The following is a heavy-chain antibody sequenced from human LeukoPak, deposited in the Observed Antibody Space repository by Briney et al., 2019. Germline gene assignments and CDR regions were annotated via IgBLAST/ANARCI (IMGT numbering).Heavy chain of an antibody. D-gene: IGHD3-3*01. CDR3: ASESSYYDFWSGSLGWFDY. J-gene: IGHJ4*02. CDR1: GRSFSGYY. CDR2: INHSGST. Sequence: SETLSLTCAVYGRSFSGYYWSWLRQPPRKGLEEIGEINHSGSTNNNPSLKSRVTISVDTSKNQFSLKLSSVTAADTAVYYCASESSYYDFWSGSLGWFDYWGQGTLVTVSS. V-gene: IGHV4-34*01.